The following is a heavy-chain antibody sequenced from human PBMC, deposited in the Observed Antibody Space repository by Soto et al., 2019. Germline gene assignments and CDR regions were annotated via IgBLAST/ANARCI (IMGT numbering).Heavy chain of an antibody. Sequence: QVQLVQSGAEVKKPGSSVKVSCKASGGTFSSYSINWVRQAPGQGLEWMGEISPIFGTANYAQKFQGRGTMTADESTSTAYLALSSLRSEDTAVYYSAIDGGRHPGGIDYWGQGTLVTVPS. D-gene: IGHD1-26*01. CDR1: GGTFSSYS. V-gene: IGHV1-69*01. J-gene: IGHJ4*02. CDR2: ISPIFGTA. CDR3: AIDGGRHPGGIDY.